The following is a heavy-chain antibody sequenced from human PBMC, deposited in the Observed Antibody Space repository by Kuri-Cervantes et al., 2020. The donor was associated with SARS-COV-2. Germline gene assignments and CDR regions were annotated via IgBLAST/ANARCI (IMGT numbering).Heavy chain of an antibody. CDR1: GYTFTSYG. CDR2: ISAYNGNT. V-gene: IGHV1-18*01. Sequence: ASVKVSCKASGYTFTSYGISWVRQAPGQGLEWMGWISAYNGNTNYAQKLQGRVTMTTDTSTNTAYMELSSLISEDTAMYYCAGQDDYDRSGLTWAFDIWGHGTMVTVSS. D-gene: IGHD3-22*01. J-gene: IGHJ3*02. CDR3: AGQDDYDRSGLTWAFDI.